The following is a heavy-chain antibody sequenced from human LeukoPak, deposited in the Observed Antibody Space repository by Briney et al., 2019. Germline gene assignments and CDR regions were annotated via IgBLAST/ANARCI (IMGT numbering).Heavy chain of an antibody. J-gene: IGHJ3*02. V-gene: IGHV1-2*02. CDR1: GYTSTGYY. D-gene: IGHD4-17*01. CDR2: INPNSGGT. Sequence: ASVKVPCKASGYTSTGYYMHWVRQAPGQGLEWMGWINPNSGGTNYAQKFQGRVTMTRDTSISTAYMELSRLRSDDTAVYYCARDYGDYYLDIWGQGTMVTVSS. CDR3: ARDYGDYYLDI.